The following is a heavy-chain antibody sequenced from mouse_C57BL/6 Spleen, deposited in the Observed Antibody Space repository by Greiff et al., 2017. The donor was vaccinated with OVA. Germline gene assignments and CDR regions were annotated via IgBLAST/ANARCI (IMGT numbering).Heavy chain of an antibody. CDR3: AIYGTSFAY. Sequence: VQLKQPGAELVMPGASVKLSCKASGYTFTSYWMHWVKQRPGQGLEWIGEIDPSDSYTNYNQKFKGKSTLTVDKSSSTAYMQLSSLTSEDSAVYYCAIYGTSFAYWGQGTLVTVSA. D-gene: IGHD1-1*01. CDR1: GYTFTSYW. J-gene: IGHJ3*01. CDR2: IDPSDSYT. V-gene: IGHV1-69*01.